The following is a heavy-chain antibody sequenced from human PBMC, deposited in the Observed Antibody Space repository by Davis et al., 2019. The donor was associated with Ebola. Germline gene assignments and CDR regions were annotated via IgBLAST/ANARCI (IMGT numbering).Heavy chain of an antibody. D-gene: IGHD3-10*01. CDR2: VKSKANSYAT. CDR3: NHGSKSGEY. CDR1: GFTFSGSG. Sequence: PGGSLRLSCAASGFTFSGSGIHWVRQASGKGLEWVGRVKSKANSYATAYAASVKGRFTISRDDSKNTAYLQMNSLKTEDPTVYYCNHGSKSGEYWGQGTLVTVSS. J-gene: IGHJ4*02. V-gene: IGHV3-73*01.